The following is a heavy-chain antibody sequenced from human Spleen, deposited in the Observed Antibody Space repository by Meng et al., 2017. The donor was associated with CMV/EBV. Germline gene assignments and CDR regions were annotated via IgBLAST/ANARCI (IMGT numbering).Heavy chain of an antibody. D-gene: IGHD3-10*01. Sequence: GGSLRLSCAASGFSFSDYEMNWVRQAPGKGPEWISYISSSGSTIHNADSVKGRFTISRNNSKNTLYLQMNSLRAEDMAVYYCARDRLGDFYYYYGMDVWGQGTTVTVSS. CDR1: GFSFSDYE. J-gene: IGHJ6*02. CDR3: ARDRLGDFYYYYGMDV. CDR2: ISSSGSTI. V-gene: IGHV3-48*03.